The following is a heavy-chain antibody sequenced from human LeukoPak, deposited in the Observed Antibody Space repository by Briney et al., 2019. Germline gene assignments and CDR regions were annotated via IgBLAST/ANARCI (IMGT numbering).Heavy chain of an antibody. V-gene: IGHV3-30*02. Sequence: GGSLRLSCAASGFTFSSYGMHWVRQAPGKGLEWVAFIRYDGSNKYYADSVKGRFTISRDNSKNTLYLQMNSLRAEDTAVYYCAKDPTLPTPIYYYYYMDVWGKGTTVTVSS. CDR1: GFTFSSYG. CDR2: IRYDGSNK. CDR3: AKDPTLPTPIYYYYYMDV. J-gene: IGHJ6*03. D-gene: IGHD5/OR15-5a*01.